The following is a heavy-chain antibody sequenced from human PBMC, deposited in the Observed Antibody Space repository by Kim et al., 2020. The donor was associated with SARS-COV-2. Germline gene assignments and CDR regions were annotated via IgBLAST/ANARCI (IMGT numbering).Heavy chain of an antibody. CDR3: ARGRGSYNYYFDY. J-gene: IGHJ4*02. D-gene: IGHD1-26*01. CDR2: IWLDGSNK. CDR1: KFTFSSYG. V-gene: IGHV3-33*01. Sequence: GSLRLSCAASKFTFSSYGMHWVRQAPGKGLEWVAIIWLDGSNKYYADSVKGRFTVSRDNSKNTLYLQMNSLRVEDTAVYYCARGRGSYNYYFDYWGRGTLVTVSS.